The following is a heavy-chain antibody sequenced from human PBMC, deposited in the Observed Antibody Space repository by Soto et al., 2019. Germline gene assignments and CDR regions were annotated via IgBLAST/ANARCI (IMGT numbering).Heavy chain of an antibody. V-gene: IGHV3-21*01. D-gene: IGHD6-13*01. CDR1: GFTFSSYT. CDR2: ISTGSSYI. Sequence: LRLSCAASGFTFSSYTMHWVRQAPGKGLEWVSSISTGSSYIYYTDSLKGRFTISRDNAGNSLYLQMNSLRAEDTAVYYCAREMKQLVQEGFLQHWGQGTLVTVSS. J-gene: IGHJ1*01. CDR3: AREMKQLVQEGFLQH.